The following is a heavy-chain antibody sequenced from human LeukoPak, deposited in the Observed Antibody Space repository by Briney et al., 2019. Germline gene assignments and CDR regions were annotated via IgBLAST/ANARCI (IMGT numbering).Heavy chain of an antibody. J-gene: IGHJ5*01. Sequence: GESLKISCKGSGYSFTHYWIGWVRQMPGQGLEWMGLIYPCDSDTRYSPSFQGQVTISADKSISTAYLQWSSLKASDTAMYYCARRITIFGDGNWFDFWGQGTLVTVSS. V-gene: IGHV5-51*01. D-gene: IGHD3-3*01. CDR2: IYPCDSDT. CDR1: GYSFTHYW. CDR3: ARRITIFGDGNWFDF.